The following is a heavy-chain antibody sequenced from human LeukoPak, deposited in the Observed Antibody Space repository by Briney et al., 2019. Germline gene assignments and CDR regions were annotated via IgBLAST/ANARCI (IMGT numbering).Heavy chain of an antibody. CDR1: GFSLSTSGVG. CDR2: IYWDDEM. V-gene: IGHV2-5*02. Sequence: SGPTLVKPTQTLTLTCTFSGFSLSTSGVGVGWIRQPPGKALEWLALIYWDDEMRYSPSLKRRLTITKDTSKNQVVLTMTNMDPVDIATYYCAHTMYGSGSYYRQYFHHWGQGALVTVSS. J-gene: IGHJ1*01. CDR3: AHTMYGSGSYYRQYFHH. D-gene: IGHD3-10*01.